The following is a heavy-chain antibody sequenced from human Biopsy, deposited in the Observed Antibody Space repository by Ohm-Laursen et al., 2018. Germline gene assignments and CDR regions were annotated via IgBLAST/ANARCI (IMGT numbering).Heavy chain of an antibody. CDR2: VYNGGIT. J-gene: IGHJ5*02. D-gene: IGHD3-3*01. CDR1: GGSIISYY. V-gene: IGHV4-59*01. Sequence: GTLSLTCSVSGGSIISYYWTWIRQPPGKGLEWIGHVYNGGITNYNPSLKSRVTISKDTSKNQFSLQVNSVTAAGTAVYYCARTPRDSFWSGSYKRGLWFDPWGQGTLVIVSS. CDR3: ARTPRDSFWSGSYKRGLWFDP.